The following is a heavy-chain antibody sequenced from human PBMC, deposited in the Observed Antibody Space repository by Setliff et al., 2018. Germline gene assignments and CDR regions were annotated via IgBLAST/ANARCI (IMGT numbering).Heavy chain of an antibody. V-gene: IGHV4-4*07. CDR2: IYTSGST. Sequence: PSETLSLTCIVSGGSISNYYWSWIRQPAGKGLEWIGRIYTSGSTNHNPSLKSRVTMSVDTSKNQFSLKLSSVTAADTAVYYCARKGISALSGAFDMWGQGTMVTVSS. D-gene: IGHD1-26*01. CDR3: ARKGISALSGAFDM. CDR1: GGSISNYY. J-gene: IGHJ3*02.